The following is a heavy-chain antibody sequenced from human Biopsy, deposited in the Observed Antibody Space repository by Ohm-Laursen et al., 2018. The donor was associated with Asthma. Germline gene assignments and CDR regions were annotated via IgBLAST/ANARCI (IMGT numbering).Heavy chain of an antibody. J-gene: IGHJ6*02. V-gene: IGHV1-18*01. D-gene: IGHD3-10*01. CDR3: ARAVDYSHYYGIDV. CDR1: GYTLNSAG. Sequence: SVKASCKTSGYTLNSAGITWVRQAPGQGLEWMGWISVYNGNTKVAQKLQDRVTMITDTSTSTAYMEFRSLRSDDTAVYFCARAVDYSHYYGIDVWGQGTTVTVS. CDR2: ISVYNGNT.